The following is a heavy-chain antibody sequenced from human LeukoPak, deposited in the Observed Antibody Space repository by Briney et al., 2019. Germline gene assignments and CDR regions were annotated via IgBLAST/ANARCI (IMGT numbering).Heavy chain of an antibody. J-gene: IGHJ4*02. CDR1: GFTFSSYA. V-gene: IGHV3-23*01. Sequence: GGSLRLSCAASGFTFSSYAMSWVRQAPGKGLEWVSAISGSGGSTYYADSVKGRFTISRDNSKNTLYLQMNSLRAEDTAVYYCAKDDVDPYYYDSSGYYYFDYWGQGTLVTVSS. CDR2: ISGSGGST. D-gene: IGHD3-22*01. CDR3: AKDDVDPYYYDSSGYYYFDY.